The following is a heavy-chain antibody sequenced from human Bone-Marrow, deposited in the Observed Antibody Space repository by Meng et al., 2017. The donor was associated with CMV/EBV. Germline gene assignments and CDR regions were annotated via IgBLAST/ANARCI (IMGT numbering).Heavy chain of an antibody. J-gene: IGHJ3*02. CDR1: GYSFTSYW. CDR3: ARRGYYYDSSGYVRSYDAFDI. D-gene: IGHD3-22*01. V-gene: IGHV5-51*01. Sequence: GESLKISCKGSGYSFTSYWIGWVRQMPGKGLEWMGIIYPGDSDTRYSPSFQGQVTISADKSISTAYLQWSSLKASDTAMYYCARRGYYYDSSGYVRSYDAFDIWGQGTRVTVSS. CDR2: IYPGDSDT.